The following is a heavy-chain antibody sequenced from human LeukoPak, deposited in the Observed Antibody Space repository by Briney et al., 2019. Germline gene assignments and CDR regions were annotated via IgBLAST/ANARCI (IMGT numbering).Heavy chain of an antibody. D-gene: IGHD6-25*01. J-gene: IGHJ6*02. Sequence: SVKVSCKASGGTFSSYAISWVRQAPGQGPEWMGGIIPIFGTANYAQKFQGRVTITADESTSTAYMELSRLRSEDTAVYYCASSGDPPAAVYYGMDVWGQGTTVTVSS. CDR2: IIPIFGTA. CDR3: ASSGDPPAAVYYGMDV. CDR1: GGTFSSYA. V-gene: IGHV1-69*13.